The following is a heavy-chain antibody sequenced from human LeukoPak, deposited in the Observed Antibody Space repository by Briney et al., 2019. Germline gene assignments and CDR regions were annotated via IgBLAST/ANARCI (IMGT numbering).Heavy chain of an antibody. CDR1: GGSMSPYH. J-gene: IGHJ4*02. CDR2: IYYSGST. Sequence: SETLSLTCTVSGGSMSPYHWGWIRQPPVKGLEWTGYIYYSGSTNYNPSLKSRVTISVDTSKNQFSLKLSSVTAADTAIYYCARAVSGRFDYWGQGTLVTVSS. D-gene: IGHD6-19*01. CDR3: ARAVSGRFDY. V-gene: IGHV4-59*08.